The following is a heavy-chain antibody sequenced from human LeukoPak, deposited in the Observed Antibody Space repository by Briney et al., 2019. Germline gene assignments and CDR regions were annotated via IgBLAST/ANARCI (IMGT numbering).Heavy chain of an antibody. Sequence: GASVKVSCKASGYTFTSYGISWVRQAPGQGPEWMGWISAYNGNTNYAQKLQGRVTMTTDTSTSTAYMELRSLRSDDTAVYYCARAHGYSSSKLSWFDPWGQGTLVTVSS. J-gene: IGHJ5*02. V-gene: IGHV1-18*01. CDR2: ISAYNGNT. D-gene: IGHD6-13*01. CDR3: ARAHGYSSSKLSWFDP. CDR1: GYTFTSYG.